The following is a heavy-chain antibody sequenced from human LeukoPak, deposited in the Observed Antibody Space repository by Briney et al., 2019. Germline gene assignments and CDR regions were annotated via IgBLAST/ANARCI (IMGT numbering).Heavy chain of an antibody. CDR1: GGSISSGDYY. CDR3: ARRPSSGPSGFGP. J-gene: IGHJ5*02. CDR2: IYYSGST. Sequence: PSQTLSLTCTVSGGSISSGDYYWSWIRQPPGKGLEWIGYIYYSGSTYYNPSLKSRVTISVDTSKNQFSLKLSSVTAADTAVYYCARRPSSGPSGFGPWGQGTLVTVSS. D-gene: IGHD3-22*01. V-gene: IGHV4-30-4*01.